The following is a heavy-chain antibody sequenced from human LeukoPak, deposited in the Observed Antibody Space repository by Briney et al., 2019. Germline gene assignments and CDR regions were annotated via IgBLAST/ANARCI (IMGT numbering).Heavy chain of an antibody. J-gene: IGHJ4*02. CDR3: ARVRRDGYNYFYYFDY. V-gene: IGHV4-59*01. D-gene: IGHD5-24*01. Sequence: SETLSLTCTVSGGSISSYYWSWIRQPPGKGLEWIGYIYYSGSTNYNPSLKSRVTISVDTSKNQFSLKLSSVTAADTAVYYCARVRRDGYNYFYYFDYWGQGTLVTVSS. CDR1: GGSISSYY. CDR2: IYYSGST.